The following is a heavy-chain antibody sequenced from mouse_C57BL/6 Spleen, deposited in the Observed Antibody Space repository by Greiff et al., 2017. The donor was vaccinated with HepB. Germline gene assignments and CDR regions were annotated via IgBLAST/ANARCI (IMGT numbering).Heavy chain of an antibody. CDR2: INPNNGGT. CDR3: ARLLRNAMDY. J-gene: IGHJ4*01. Sequence: EVQLQQSGPELVKPGASVKISCKASGYTFTDYYMNWVKQSHGKSLEWIGDINPNNGGTSYNQKFKGKATLTVDKSSSTAYMELRSLTSEDSAVYYCARLLRNAMDYWGQGTLVTVSS. CDR1: GYTFTDYY. V-gene: IGHV1-26*01.